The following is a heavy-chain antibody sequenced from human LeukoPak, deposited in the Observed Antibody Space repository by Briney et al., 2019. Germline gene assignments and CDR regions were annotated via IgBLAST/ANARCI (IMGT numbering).Heavy chain of an antibody. CDR1: GFTFSSYS. CDR2: ISSSSSYI. D-gene: IGHD3-22*01. V-gene: IGHV3-21*01. Sequence: GGSLRLSCAASGFTFSSYSMNWVRQAPGKGLEWVSSISSSSSYIYYADSVKGRFTISRDNAKNSLYLQMNSLRAEDTAVYYCAIVPYYYDSSGYYPDYWGQGTLVTVSS. J-gene: IGHJ4*02. CDR3: AIVPYYYDSSGYYPDY.